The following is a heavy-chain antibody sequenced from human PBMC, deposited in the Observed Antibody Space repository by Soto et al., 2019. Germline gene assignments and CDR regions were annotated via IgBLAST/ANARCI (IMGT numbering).Heavy chain of an antibody. D-gene: IGHD2-8*02. CDR2: INHSGST. V-gene: IGHV4-34*01. J-gene: IGHJ4*02. CDR1: GGSFSGYY. CDR3: ARDKITGLFDY. Sequence: SETLSLTCAVYGGSFSGYYLTWVRQPPGTGLEWIGEINHSGSTNYNPSLKSRVTISVDTSKNQFSLKLTSVTAADTAVYYCARDKITGLFDYWGQGTLVTVSS.